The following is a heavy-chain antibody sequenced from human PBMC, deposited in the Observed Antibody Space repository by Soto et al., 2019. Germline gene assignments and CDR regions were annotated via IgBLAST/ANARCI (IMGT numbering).Heavy chain of an antibody. V-gene: IGHV1-8*01. CDR3: ARMASSGSLNWFDP. J-gene: IGHJ5*02. CDR1: GYTFTNYE. D-gene: IGHD3-10*01. CDR2: TNPGSGNT. Sequence: ASVKVSCKASGYTFTNYEINWVRQATGQGLEWMGWTNPGSGNTGYAHKFQGRVTMTRNISISTAYMELSRLGSDDTAMYYCARMASSGSLNWFDPWGQGTLVTVSS.